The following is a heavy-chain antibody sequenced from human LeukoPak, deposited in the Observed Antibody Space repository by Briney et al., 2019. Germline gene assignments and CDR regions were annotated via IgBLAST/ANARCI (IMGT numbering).Heavy chain of an antibody. CDR1: GGSISSYY. CDR2: IYYSGST. Sequence: LETLSLTCTVSGGSISSYYWSWIRQPPGKGLEWIGYIYYSGSTNYNPSLKSRVTISVDTSKNQFSLKLSSVTAADTAVYYCARGYCSGGSCYSRVIWFDPWGQGTLSPSPQ. CDR3: ARGYCSGGSCYSRVIWFDP. D-gene: IGHD2-15*01. V-gene: IGHV4-59*01. J-gene: IGHJ5*02.